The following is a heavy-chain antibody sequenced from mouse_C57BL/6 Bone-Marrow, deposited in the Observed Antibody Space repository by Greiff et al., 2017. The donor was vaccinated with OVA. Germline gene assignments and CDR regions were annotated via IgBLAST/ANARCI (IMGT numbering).Heavy chain of an antibody. V-gene: IGHV1-52*01. CDR1: GYTFTSYW. CDR2: IDPSDSET. Sequence: QVQLQQPGAELVRPGSSVKLSCKASGYTFTSYWMHWVKQRPIQGLEWIGNIDPSDSETHYNQKFKDKATVTVDKSSSTAYMQLSSLTSEDSAVYYWARVYGSSDVWGTGTTVTVSS. CDR3: ARVYGSSDV. D-gene: IGHD1-1*01. J-gene: IGHJ1*03.